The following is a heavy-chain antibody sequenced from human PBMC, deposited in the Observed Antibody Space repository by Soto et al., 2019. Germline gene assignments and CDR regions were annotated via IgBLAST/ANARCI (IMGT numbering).Heavy chain of an antibody. CDR1: GGSISSYY. D-gene: IGHD5-12*01. J-gene: IGHJ4*02. Sequence: SETLSLTCTVSGGSISSYYWSWIRQPPGKGLEWIGYIYYSGSTNYNPSLRSRVTISVDTSENQFSLKLSSVTAADTAVYYCARDREEWLLPYYFDYWGQGTLVTVPQ. CDR2: IYYSGST. CDR3: ARDREEWLLPYYFDY. V-gene: IGHV4-59*01.